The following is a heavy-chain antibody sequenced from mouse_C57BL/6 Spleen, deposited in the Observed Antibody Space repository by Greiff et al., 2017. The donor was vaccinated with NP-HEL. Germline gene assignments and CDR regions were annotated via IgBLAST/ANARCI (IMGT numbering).Heavy chain of an antibody. CDR2: IYPGDGDT. CDR3: ARGGYDYDFDY. V-gene: IGHV1-82*01. J-gene: IGHJ2*01. D-gene: IGHD2-4*01. CDR1: GYAFSSSW. Sequence: VQLQQSGPELVKPGASVKISCKASGYAFSSSWMNWVKQRPGQGLEWIGRIYPGDGDTNYNGKFKGKATLTADKSSSTAYMQLSSLTSEDSAVYFCARGGYDYDFDYWGQGTTLTVSS.